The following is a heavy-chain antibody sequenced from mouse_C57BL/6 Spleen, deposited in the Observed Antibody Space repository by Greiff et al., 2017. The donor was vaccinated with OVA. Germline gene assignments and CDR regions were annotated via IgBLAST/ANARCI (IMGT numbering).Heavy chain of an antibody. CDR3: ARSEIYYDYYFDY. Sequence: QVQLQQPGAELVRPGSSVKLSCKASGYTFTSYWMDWVKQRPGQGLEWIGNIYPSDSETHYNQKFKDKATLTVDKSSSTAYMQLSSLTSEDSAVYYGARSEIYYDYYFDYWGQGTTLTVSS. V-gene: IGHV1-61*01. CDR1: GYTFTSYW. D-gene: IGHD2-4*01. J-gene: IGHJ2*01. CDR2: IYPSDSET.